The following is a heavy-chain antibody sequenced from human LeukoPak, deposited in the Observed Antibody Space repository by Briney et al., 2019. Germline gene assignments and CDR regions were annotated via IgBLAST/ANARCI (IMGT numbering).Heavy chain of an antibody. V-gene: IGHV4-34*01. D-gene: IGHD3-22*01. J-gene: IGHJ4*02. Sequence: SETLSLTCAVYGGSFSDFNWTWIHQPPGKGLEWIGEIGHNGSTNYNPSLKGRVTILVDTSKNQFSLKVTSVAAADTAVYYCARVGDDSSGYFSYFDYWGQGTLVTVSS. CDR2: IGHNGST. CDR1: GGSFSDFN. CDR3: ARVGDDSSGYFSYFDY.